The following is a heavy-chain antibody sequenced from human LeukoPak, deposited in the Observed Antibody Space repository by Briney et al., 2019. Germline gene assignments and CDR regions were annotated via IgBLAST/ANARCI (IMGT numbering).Heavy chain of an antibody. J-gene: IGHJ3*02. Sequence: PSETLSLSCTVSGGSISSYYWSWIRQPPGKGLDWIGYIYYSGNTNYKPSLKSRVTISVDTSKNQLYLQMSSVAAADTAVYYCARPRGEFHYYAFDIWGHGTMVTVSS. CDR3: ARPRGEFHYYAFDI. CDR1: GGSISSYY. CDR2: IYYSGNT. D-gene: IGHD3-16*01. V-gene: IGHV4-59*08.